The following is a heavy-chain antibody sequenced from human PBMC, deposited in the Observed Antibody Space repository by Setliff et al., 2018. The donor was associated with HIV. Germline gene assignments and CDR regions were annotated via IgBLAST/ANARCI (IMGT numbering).Heavy chain of an antibody. Sequence: GGSLRLSCAASGFTFSNSWMSWVRQAPGKGLEWVGRIRSKTDCGTTDYAAPVKGRFTISRDDSKNTLYLKMNSLKTEDTAVYYCTTDDYYILTGYPSYYNYYMDVWGKGTTVTVSS. D-gene: IGHD3-9*01. CDR2: IRSKTDCGTT. J-gene: IGHJ6*03. CDR3: TTDDYYILTGYPSYYNYYMDV. V-gene: IGHV3-15*01. CDR1: GFTFSNSW.